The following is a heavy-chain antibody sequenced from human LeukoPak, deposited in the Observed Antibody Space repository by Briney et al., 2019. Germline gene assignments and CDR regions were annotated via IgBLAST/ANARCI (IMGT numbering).Heavy chain of an antibody. CDR2: INIYKGNT. CDR1: GYTFSSYG. V-gene: IGHV1-18*01. Sequence: ASVKVSCKASGYTFSSYGISWVRQAPGQGLEWMGWINIYKGNTKYAQKFQGRVTMTTDTSTSTAYMEVTSLRSDDTAVYYCARDQYDSVWDSHRPYFDCWGQGTLVTVSS. J-gene: IGHJ4*02. CDR3: ARDQYDSVWDSHRPYFDC. D-gene: IGHD3-16*02.